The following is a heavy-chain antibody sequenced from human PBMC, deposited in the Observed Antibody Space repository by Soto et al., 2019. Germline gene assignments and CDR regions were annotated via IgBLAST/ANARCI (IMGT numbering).Heavy chain of an antibody. CDR2: IYYSGST. D-gene: IGHD3-10*01. CDR1: GGSISSSSYY. V-gene: IGHV4-39*01. J-gene: IGHJ4*02. Sequence: SETLSLTCTVSGGSISSSSYYWGWIRQPPGKGLEWIGSIYYSGSTYYNPSLKSRVIISVDTSKNQFSLKLSSVTAADTAVYYCVRGRYGSEIHWGQGTKVTVSS. CDR3: VRGRYGSEIH.